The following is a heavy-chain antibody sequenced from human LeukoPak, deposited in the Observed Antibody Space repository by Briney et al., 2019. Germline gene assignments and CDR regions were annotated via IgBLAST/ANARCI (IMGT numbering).Heavy chain of an antibody. CDR2: ISSSGST. CDR3: ARYIVSYPHDAFDI. D-gene: IGHD1-26*01. Sequence: SETLSLTCTVSGDSISSGDYYWSWIRQPAGKGLEWIGRISSSGSTSYNPSLKSRVTISVDTSKKQFSLKLSSVTAADTAFYYCARYIVSYPHDAFDIWGQGTMVTVSS. J-gene: IGHJ3*02. V-gene: IGHV4-61*02. CDR1: GDSISSGDYY.